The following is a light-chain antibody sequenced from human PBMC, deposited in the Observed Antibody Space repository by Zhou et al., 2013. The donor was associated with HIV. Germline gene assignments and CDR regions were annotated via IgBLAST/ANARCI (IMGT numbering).Light chain of an antibody. CDR1: QGIRND. J-gene: IGKJ2*04. CDR3: QHYYTYSGS. CDR2: AAS. Sequence: AIQMTQSPSSLSASVGDRVTITCRASQGIRNDLGWYQQKPGKAPKLLIYAASSLQSGVPSRFSGSGSGTDFTLTISSLQPEDFATYYCQHYYTYSGSFGQGTKLEIK. V-gene: IGKV1-6*01.